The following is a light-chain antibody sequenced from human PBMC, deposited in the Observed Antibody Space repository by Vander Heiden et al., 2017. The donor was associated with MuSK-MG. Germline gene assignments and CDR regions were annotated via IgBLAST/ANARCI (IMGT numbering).Light chain of an antibody. CDR1: DSNIGTST. Sequence: QSVLTQPPSASGTPGQRVTISCSGSDSNIGTSTVSWYQQLPGMAPQLLIYSTNKRPSGVPDRFSGANSGPSASLIISGLQSEDEADYSCAAWDDSLNGPVFGGGTKLTVL. J-gene: IGLJ3*02. CDR2: STN. CDR3: AAWDDSLNGPV. V-gene: IGLV1-44*01.